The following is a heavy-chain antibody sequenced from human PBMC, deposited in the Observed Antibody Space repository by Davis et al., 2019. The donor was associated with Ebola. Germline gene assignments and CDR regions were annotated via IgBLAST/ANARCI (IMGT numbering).Heavy chain of an antibody. Sequence: GESLKISCAASGFNFRSYWMSWVRQAPGKGLEFVANINPDETTKNYVDSVKGRFTISRDNARNSVYLQMNSLRVDDAVVYYCARDPFNSAFDLWGQGTVVIVSS. V-gene: IGHV3-7*01. CDR2: INPDETTK. D-gene: IGHD1-1*01. CDR3: ARDPFNSAFDL. CDR1: GFNFRSYW. J-gene: IGHJ3*01.